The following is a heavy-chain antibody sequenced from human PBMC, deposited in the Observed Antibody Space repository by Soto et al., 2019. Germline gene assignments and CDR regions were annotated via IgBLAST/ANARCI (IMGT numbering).Heavy chain of an antibody. J-gene: IGHJ4*02. Sequence: QVQLVQSGAEVKKPGASVKVSLKASGYSFTSYGMHWVREAPGQRLEWMGWINAGNGNTKYSQKFQGRVTITRDTSASTAYMELSSLRSEDTAVYYCARSIVVVTALDYWGQGTLVTVSS. CDR2: INAGNGNT. CDR1: GYSFTSYG. V-gene: IGHV1-3*01. D-gene: IGHD2-21*02. CDR3: ARSIVVVTALDY.